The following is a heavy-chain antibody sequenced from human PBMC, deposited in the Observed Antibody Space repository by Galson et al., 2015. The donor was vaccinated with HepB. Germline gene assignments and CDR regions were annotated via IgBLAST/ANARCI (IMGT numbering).Heavy chain of an antibody. J-gene: IGHJ4*02. V-gene: IGHV3-48*01. CDR1: GFTFSSYS. CDR2: ISTSGSTT. CDR3: ANTYHCIGGRCYPDY. D-gene: IGHD2-15*01. Sequence: SLRLSCAASGFTFSSYSMNWVRQAPGKGLEWVSYISTSGSTTYYADSVKGRFSISRDNAKNSLYLQMNSLRAEDTAVYYCANTYHCIGGRCYPDYWGQGTLVTVSS.